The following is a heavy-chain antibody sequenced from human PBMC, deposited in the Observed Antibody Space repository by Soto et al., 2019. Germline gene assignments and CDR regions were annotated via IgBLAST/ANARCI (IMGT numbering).Heavy chain of an antibody. D-gene: IGHD2-2*02. CDR2: MNPNSGNT. Sequence: ASVEVSCKASGYTFTSYDINWVRQATGQGLEWMGWMNPNSGNTGYAQKFQGRVTMTRNTSISTAYMELSSLRSEDTAVYYCASRDIVVVPAAIRGGSDAFDIWGQGTMVTVSS. CDR1: GYTFTSYD. J-gene: IGHJ3*02. CDR3: ASRDIVVVPAAIRGGSDAFDI. V-gene: IGHV1-8*01.